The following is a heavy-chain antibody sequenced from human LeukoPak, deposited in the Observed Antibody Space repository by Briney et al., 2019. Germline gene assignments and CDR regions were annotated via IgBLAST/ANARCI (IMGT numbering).Heavy chain of an antibody. CDR3: ARGWGGYVGYYYYMDV. V-gene: IGHV3-7*01. CDR2: IKQDGSEK. CDR1: GFTFSSYW. J-gene: IGHJ6*03. Sequence: GGSLRLSCAASGFTFSSYWMSWVRQAPGKGLEWVANIKQDGSEKYYVDSVKGRFTISRDNAKNSLYLQMNSLRAEDTAVYYCARGWGGYVGYYYYMDVWGKGTTVTVSS. D-gene: IGHD5-12*01.